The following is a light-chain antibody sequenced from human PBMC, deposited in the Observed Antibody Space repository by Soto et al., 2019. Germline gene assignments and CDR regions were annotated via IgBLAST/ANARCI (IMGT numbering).Light chain of an antibody. Sequence: EIVLTQSPATLSLSPGVRATLSCRASQSVSSYLAWYQQKPGQAPRLLIYDASNRATGIPARFSGSGSGTDFTLTISILEPEDFAVYYCQQRSNWWTFGQGTKVEIK. CDR2: DAS. CDR1: QSVSSY. CDR3: QQRSNWWT. V-gene: IGKV3-11*01. J-gene: IGKJ1*01.